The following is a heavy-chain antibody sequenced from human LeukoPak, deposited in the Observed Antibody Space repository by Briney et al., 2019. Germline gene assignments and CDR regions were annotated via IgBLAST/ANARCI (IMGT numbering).Heavy chain of an antibody. CDR3: ARDGRASYSSSPDYYMDV. D-gene: IGHD6-13*01. Sequence: TGGSLRLSCAASGFTFSSYAMHWVRQAPGKGLEYVSAISSNGGSTYYANSVKGRFTISRDNSKNTLYLQMGSLRAEDMAVYYCARDGRASYSSSPDYYMDVWGKGTTVTVSS. V-gene: IGHV3-64*01. J-gene: IGHJ6*03. CDR2: ISSNGGST. CDR1: GFTFSSYA.